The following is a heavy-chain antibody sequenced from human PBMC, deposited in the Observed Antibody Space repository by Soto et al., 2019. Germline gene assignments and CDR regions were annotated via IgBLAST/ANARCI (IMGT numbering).Heavy chain of an antibody. D-gene: IGHD1-26*01. CDR3: ARENWYSLDV. CDR2: VPGDGSRA. CDR1: GFSFSSYF. J-gene: IGHJ6*02. V-gene: IGHV3-74*01. Sequence: EVQLVESGGGSVQPGGSLRLSCAASGFSFSSYFMAWVRQAPGEGLVSVSHVPGDGSRASYADSVRGRFTISGDNAKITLYLQMDSLRDEDTAIYYCARENWYSLDVWGQGTTVTVSS.